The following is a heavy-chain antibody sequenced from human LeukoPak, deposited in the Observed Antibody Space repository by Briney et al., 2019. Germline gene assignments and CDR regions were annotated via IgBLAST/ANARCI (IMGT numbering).Heavy chain of an antibody. V-gene: IGHV4-59*12. CDR2: IYYSGST. J-gene: IGHJ4*02. CDR1: GGSISSYY. CDR3: ASGYRSPGFDY. D-gene: IGHD5-12*01. Sequence: PSETLSLTCTVSGGSISSYYWSWIRQPPGKGLEWIGYIYYSGSTNYNPSLKSRVTMSVDTSKNQFSLKLSSVTAADTAVYYCASGYRSPGFDYWGQGTLVTVSS.